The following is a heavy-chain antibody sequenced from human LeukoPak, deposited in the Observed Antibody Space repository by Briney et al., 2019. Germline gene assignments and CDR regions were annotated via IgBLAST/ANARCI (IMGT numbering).Heavy chain of an antibody. CDR2: IYHSGST. Sequence: SETLSLTCTVSGGSITNSNYFWGWIRQPPGKGLEWIGSIYHSGSTYYNPSLKSRVTISVDTSKNQFSLKLTSVTAADTATYYCARHGYCSGGSCYSAYYYYLDVWGKGTTVTVSS. V-gene: IGHV4-39*01. J-gene: IGHJ6*03. CDR3: ARHGYCSGGSCYSAYYYYLDV. D-gene: IGHD2-15*01. CDR1: GGSITNSNYF.